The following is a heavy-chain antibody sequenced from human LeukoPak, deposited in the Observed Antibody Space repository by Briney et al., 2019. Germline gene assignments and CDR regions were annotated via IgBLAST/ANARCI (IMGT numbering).Heavy chain of an antibody. CDR3: TTDPQSGWYVYYFDY. J-gene: IGHJ4*02. Sequence: GGSLRLSCAASGFTVSSNYMSWVRQAPGKGLEWVSVIYSGGSTYYADSVKGRFTISRDNSKNTLYLQMNSLRAEDTAVYYCTTDPQSGWYVYYFDYWGQGTLVTVSS. CDR2: IYSGGST. CDR1: GFTVSSNY. D-gene: IGHD6-19*01. V-gene: IGHV3-53*01.